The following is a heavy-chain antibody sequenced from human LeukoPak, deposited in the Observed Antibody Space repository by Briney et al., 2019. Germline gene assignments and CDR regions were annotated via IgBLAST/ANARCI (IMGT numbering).Heavy chain of an antibody. CDR1: GFTFSSYA. J-gene: IGHJ4*02. CDR2: ISGSGGST. CDR3: AKAPYYYGSGSGIDY. V-gene: IGHV3-23*01. Sequence: GGSLRLSCAASGFTFSSYAMSWVRQAPGKGLEWVSAISGSGGSTYYADSVRGRFTISRDNSKNTLYLQMNSLRAEDTAVYYCAKAPYYYGSGSGIDYWGEGTLVTVSS. D-gene: IGHD3-10*01.